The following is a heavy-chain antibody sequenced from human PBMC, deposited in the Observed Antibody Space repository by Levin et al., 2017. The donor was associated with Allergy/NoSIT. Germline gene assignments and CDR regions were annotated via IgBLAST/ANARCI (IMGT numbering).Heavy chain of an antibody. CDR1: GITFSASA. J-gene: IGHJ4*02. Sequence: SVKVSCKTSGITFSASAVQWVRQARGQRLEWIGWIVVGSDNTDYAQNFQSRFTITRDMSTSTAYMELRSLKSEDTAVYFCAAMVQGGYFAYWGQGTLVTVSS. V-gene: IGHV1-58*01. D-gene: IGHD3-10*01. CDR2: IVVGSDNT. CDR3: AAMVQGGYFAY.